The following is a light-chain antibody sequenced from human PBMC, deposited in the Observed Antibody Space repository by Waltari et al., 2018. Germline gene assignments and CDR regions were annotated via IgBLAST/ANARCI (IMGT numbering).Light chain of an antibody. CDR2: DVS. V-gene: IGLV2-14*03. CDR1: SSDVGGYSF. CDR3: STYTTSSALL. Sequence: QSALIQPASVSGSPGQSITISCTGTSSDVGGYSFVSWYQQHPGKAPKLMIYDVSKRPSGISNRFSGSKSGNTASLTISGLQTEDEADYFCSTYTTSSALLFGGGTRLTVL. J-gene: IGLJ3*02.